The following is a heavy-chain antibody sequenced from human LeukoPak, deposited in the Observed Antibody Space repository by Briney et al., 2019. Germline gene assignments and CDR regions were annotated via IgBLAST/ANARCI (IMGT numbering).Heavy chain of an antibody. V-gene: IGHV5-51*01. CDR2: IYPGDSDT. CDR3: ARFSGSDIYAFDI. CDR1: GYSFTSYW. Sequence: GESLKISCKGSGYSFTSYWIGWVRQMPGKGLEWMGIIYPGDSDTRYSPSFQGQVTISADRSISTAYLQWSSLKASDTAMYYCARFSGSDIYAFDIWGQGTMVTVSS. D-gene: IGHD3-10*01. J-gene: IGHJ3*02.